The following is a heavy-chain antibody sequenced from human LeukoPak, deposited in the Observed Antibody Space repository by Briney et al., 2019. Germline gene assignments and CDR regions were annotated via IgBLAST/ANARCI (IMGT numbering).Heavy chain of an antibody. CDR2: ISYDGSNK. V-gene: IGHV3-30-3*01. D-gene: IGHD4-17*01. Sequence: PGGSLRLSCAASGFTFSSYAMHWVRQAPGKGLEWVAVISYDGSNKYYADSVKGRFTISRDNSKNTLYLQMNSLRAEDTAVYYCAREETTGPGDAFDIWGQGTMVTVSS. CDR1: GFTFSSYA. J-gene: IGHJ3*02. CDR3: AREETTGPGDAFDI.